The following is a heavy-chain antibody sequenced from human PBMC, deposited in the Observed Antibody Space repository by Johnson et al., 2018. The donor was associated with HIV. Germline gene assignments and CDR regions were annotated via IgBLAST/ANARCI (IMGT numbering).Heavy chain of an antibody. Sequence: VRLVESGGGLVQPGRSLRLSCAASGLTFDDYGMHWVRQAPGKGLEWVSGISWNSGTIGYADSVKGRFTISRDNSKNTLYLQMNSLRAEDTAVYYCAKDFWPVGAVHRTFDIWGQGTMVTVSS. D-gene: IGHD1-26*01. CDR3: AKDFWPVGAVHRTFDI. CDR2: ISWNSGTI. J-gene: IGHJ3*02. V-gene: IGHV3-9*01. CDR1: GLTFDDYG.